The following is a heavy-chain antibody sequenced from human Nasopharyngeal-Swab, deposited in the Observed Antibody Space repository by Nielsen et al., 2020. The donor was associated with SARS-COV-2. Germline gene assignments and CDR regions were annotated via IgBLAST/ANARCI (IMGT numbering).Heavy chain of an antibody. D-gene: IGHD6-19*01. V-gene: IGHV1-69*01. J-gene: IGHJ4*02. CDR2: IIPIFGTA. CDR3: ARVPHSSGCDFDY. Sequence: WVRQAPGQGLEWMGGIIPIFGTANYAQKFQGRVTITADESTSTAYMELSSLRSEDTAVYYCARVPHSSGCDFDYWGQGTLVTVSS.